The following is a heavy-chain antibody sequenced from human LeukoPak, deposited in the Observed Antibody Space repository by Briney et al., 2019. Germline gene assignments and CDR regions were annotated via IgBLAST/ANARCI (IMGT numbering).Heavy chain of an antibody. CDR3: ARRGGDGGRHFDY. CDR2: IDPSDSYT. Sequence: GESLESSFKGSGYIFTSYWITWVRQMPGKGLEWMGRIDPSDSYTNYSPSFQVHVTISADKSLNTPYLQWSPLKASDTAVYYCARRGGDGGRHFDYWGQGALV. CDR1: GYIFTSYW. V-gene: IGHV5-10-1*01. D-gene: IGHD1-26*01. J-gene: IGHJ4*02.